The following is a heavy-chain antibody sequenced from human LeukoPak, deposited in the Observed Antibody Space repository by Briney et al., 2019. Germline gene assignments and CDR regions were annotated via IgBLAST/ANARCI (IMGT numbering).Heavy chain of an antibody. Sequence: GGSLRLSCAASGFTFSSYAMSWFRQAPGKGLEWVSAISGSGGSTYYADSVKGRFTISRDNAKNSLYLQMNSPRAEDTAVYYCAGKSSGYYYRGYFQHWGQGTLVTVSS. CDR2: ISGSGGST. J-gene: IGHJ1*01. CDR1: GFTFSSYA. CDR3: AGKSSGYYYRGYFQH. D-gene: IGHD3-22*01. V-gene: IGHV3-23*01.